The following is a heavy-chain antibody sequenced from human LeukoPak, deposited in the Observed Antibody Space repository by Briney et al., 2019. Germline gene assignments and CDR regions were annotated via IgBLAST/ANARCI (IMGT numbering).Heavy chain of an antibody. D-gene: IGHD3-22*01. J-gene: IGHJ4*02. V-gene: IGHV3-30*04. CDR2: ISYDGSNK. Sequence: GGSLRLSCAASGFTFSSYAMHWVRQAPGKGLEWVAVISYDGSNKYYADSVKGRFTISRDNSKNTLYLQMNSLRAEDTAVYYCAKDPRYYYDSSGYYYVDSFDYWGQGTLVTVSS. CDR3: AKDPRYYYDSSGYYYVDSFDY. CDR1: GFTFSSYA.